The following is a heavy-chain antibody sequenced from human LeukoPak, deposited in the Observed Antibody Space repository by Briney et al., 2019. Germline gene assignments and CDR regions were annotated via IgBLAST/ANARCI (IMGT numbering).Heavy chain of an antibody. Sequence: GGSLRLSCAASGFTFSSYGMHWVRQAPGKGLEWVAFIRYDGSNKYYADSVKGRFTISRDNSKNTLYLQMNSLRAEDTAVYYCAKITLRIAAAGDFDYWGQGTLVTVSS. CDR3: AKITLRIAAAGDFDY. CDR2: IRYDGSNK. J-gene: IGHJ4*02. V-gene: IGHV3-30*02. D-gene: IGHD6-13*01. CDR1: GFTFSSYG.